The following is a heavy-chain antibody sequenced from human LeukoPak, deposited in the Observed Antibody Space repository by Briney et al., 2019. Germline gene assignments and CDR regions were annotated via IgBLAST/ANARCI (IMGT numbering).Heavy chain of an antibody. J-gene: IGHJ4*02. CDR3: ARGRQWLVLY. CDR1: GGSISSSSYY. D-gene: IGHD6-19*01. CDR2: IYYSGST. V-gene: IGHV4-39*07. Sequence: SETLSLTCTVSGGSISSSSYYWGWIRQPPGKGLEWIGSIYYSGSTYYNPSLKSRVTISVDTSKNQFSLKLSSVTAADTAVYYCARGRQWLVLYWGQGTLVTVSS.